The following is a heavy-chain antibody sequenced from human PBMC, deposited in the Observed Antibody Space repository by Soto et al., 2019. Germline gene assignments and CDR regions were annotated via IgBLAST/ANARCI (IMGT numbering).Heavy chain of an antibody. CDR1: GFTFSSYS. CDR2: ISSSSSYI. J-gene: IGHJ3*02. Sequence: EVQLVESGGGLVKPGGSLRLSCAASGFTFSSYSMNWVRQAPGKGLEWVSSISSSSSYIYYADSVKGRFTISRDNAKNALYRQMNSLRAEDTAVYYCARAPRGSWLPNQGPYAFDIWGQGTMVTVSS. V-gene: IGHV3-21*01. D-gene: IGHD1-26*01. CDR3: ARAPRGSWLPNQGPYAFDI.